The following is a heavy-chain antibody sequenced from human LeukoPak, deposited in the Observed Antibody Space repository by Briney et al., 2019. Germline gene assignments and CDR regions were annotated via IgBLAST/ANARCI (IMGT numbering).Heavy chain of an antibody. J-gene: IGHJ4*02. D-gene: IGHD1-26*01. CDR2: FDPIIGKT. CDR1: GYTLIELS. Sequence: ASVKVSCKVSGYTLIELSMYWVRQAPGKGLEWMGGFDPIIGKTIYAQKFQGRVTMTEDTYTDTAYMELSSLRSEDTAMYYCATVPVVGATISEGGIDCWGQGTLVTVSS. V-gene: IGHV1-24*01. CDR3: ATVPVVGATISEGGIDC.